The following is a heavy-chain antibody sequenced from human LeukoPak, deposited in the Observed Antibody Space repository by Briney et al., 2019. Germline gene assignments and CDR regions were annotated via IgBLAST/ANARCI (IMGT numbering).Heavy chain of an antibody. CDR2: ISYDGSNK. J-gene: IGHJ4*02. CDR3: ARARFGYNRWPFDY. V-gene: IGHV3-30-3*01. D-gene: IGHD5-24*01. CDR1: GFTFSNYA. Sequence: PGRSLRLSCAASGFTFSNYAIHWVRQAPGKGLEWVAFISYDGSNKHYADSVKGRFTISRDNSKNTLYLQMNSLRPEDTAVYYCARARFGYNRWPFDYWGQGILVTVSS.